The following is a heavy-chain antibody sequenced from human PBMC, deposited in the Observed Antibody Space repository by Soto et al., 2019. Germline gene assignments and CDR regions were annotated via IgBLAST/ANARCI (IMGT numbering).Heavy chain of an antibody. J-gene: IGHJ4*02. V-gene: IGHV4-30-4*01. CDR1: RGSISSGDYY. Sequence: QVQLQESGPGLVKPSQTLSLTCTVSRGSISSGDYYWSWIRQSPGKGLEWIGHVDYSGNTDYNPSLKSRVPISVDTSKNQVSLTLSSVTAADTAVYSCARAYSSSSAYGGQGTLVTVSS. CDR2: VDYSGNT. CDR3: ARAYSSSSAY. D-gene: IGHD6-6*01.